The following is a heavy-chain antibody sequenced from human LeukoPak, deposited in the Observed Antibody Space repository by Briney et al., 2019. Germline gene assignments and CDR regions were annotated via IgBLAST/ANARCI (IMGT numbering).Heavy chain of an antibody. CDR1: GFTFSSYA. Sequence: AGGSLRLSCAASGFTFSSYAMHWVRQAPGKGLEWVAVISYDGSNKYYADSVKGRFTISRDNSKNTLYLQMNSLRAEDTAVYYCARDLCGGDCFVAWPLIYYGMDVWGQGTTVTVSS. D-gene: IGHD2-21*02. CDR3: ARDLCGGDCFVAWPLIYYGMDV. J-gene: IGHJ6*02. V-gene: IGHV3-30*04. CDR2: ISYDGSNK.